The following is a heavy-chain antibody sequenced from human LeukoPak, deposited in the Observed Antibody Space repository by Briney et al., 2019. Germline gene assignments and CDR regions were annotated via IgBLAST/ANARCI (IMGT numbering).Heavy chain of an antibody. CDR1: GFTFSYYG. Sequence: GGSLRLSCAASGFTFSYYGMQWVRQAPGKGLEWVALIWHDGSKQYYADSVKGRFTISRDNSKTTLYLQMNSLRADDTAMYYCARDADTTNHFSWLDYWGQGTLVTVSS. D-gene: IGHD2-8*01. J-gene: IGHJ4*02. CDR3: ARDADTTNHFSWLDY. CDR2: IWHDGSKQ. V-gene: IGHV3-33*01.